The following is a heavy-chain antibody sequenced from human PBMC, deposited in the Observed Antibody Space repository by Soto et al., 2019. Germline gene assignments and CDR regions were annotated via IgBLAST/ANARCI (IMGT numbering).Heavy chain of an antibody. CDR2: INHSGST. Sequence: NPSETLSLTCAVYGGSFSGYYWSWIRQPPGKGLEWIGEINHSGSTNYNPSLKSRVTISVDTSKNQFSLKLSSVTAADTAVYYCARGRRIPHLLKGPRTNWFDPWGQGTLVTVSS. J-gene: IGHJ5*02. CDR1: GGSFSGYY. V-gene: IGHV4-34*01. CDR3: ARGRRIPHLLKGPRTNWFDP. D-gene: IGHD1-1*01.